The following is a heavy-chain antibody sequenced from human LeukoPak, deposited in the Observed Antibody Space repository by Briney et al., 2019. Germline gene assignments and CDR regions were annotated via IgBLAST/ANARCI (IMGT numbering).Heavy chain of an antibody. D-gene: IGHD2-15*01. J-gene: IGHJ4*02. CDR1: GGSLNTPNYY. CDR2: IFYSGGT. CDR3: ARDPGGGGSFDY. V-gene: IGHV4-39*07. Sequence: PSETLSLTCTVSGGSLNTPNYYWGWIRQTPGKGLEWIGNIFYSGGTYYRTPLTSRVTISLDTSRNQCSLKLNSVTAADTAVYYCARDPGGGGSFDYWGQGTLVTVSS.